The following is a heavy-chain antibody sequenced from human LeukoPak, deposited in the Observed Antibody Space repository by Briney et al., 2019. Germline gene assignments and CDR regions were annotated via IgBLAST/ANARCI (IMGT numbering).Heavy chain of an antibody. Sequence: GGSLRLSCAASGFTFSAYWMSWVRQAPGKGLEWVANLKQDGSEKYYVDSVKGRFTISRDNAKNSLYLQMNSLRGEDTAVYYCARDDGFYSASGSYQNYFDHWGQGILVTVSP. V-gene: IGHV3-7*01. CDR2: LKQDGSEK. D-gene: IGHD3-10*01. CDR1: GFTFSAYW. CDR3: ARDDGFYSASGSYQNYFDH. J-gene: IGHJ4*02.